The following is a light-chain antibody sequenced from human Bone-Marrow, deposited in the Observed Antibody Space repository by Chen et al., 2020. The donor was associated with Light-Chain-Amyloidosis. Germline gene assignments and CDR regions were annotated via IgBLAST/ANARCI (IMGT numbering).Light chain of an antibody. J-gene: IGLJ3*02. Sequence: QSVLTHPPSVSEPPRQGVTIPSSGSSSNIGSNPVNWYQHLPGQAPKLLIYYDDLVSSGVSDRFSGSKSGSSASLAISGLQSEDEADYYCAVWDDDFNTPVFGGGTKLTVL. CDR1: SSNIGSNP. CDR3: AVWDDDFNTPV. CDR2: YDD. V-gene: IGLV1-36*01.